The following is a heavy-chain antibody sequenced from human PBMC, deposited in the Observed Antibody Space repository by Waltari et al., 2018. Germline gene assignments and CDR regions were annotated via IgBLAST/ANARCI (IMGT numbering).Heavy chain of an antibody. CDR2: IYPGDYDT. CDR1: GYSFTSYW. CDR3: ARHFLGSSTSSWFDP. J-gene: IGHJ5*02. V-gene: IGHV5-51*01. Sequence: EVQLVQSGAEVKKPGESLKISCKGSGYSFTSYWIGWVRKMPGKGLEWMGIIYPGDYDTRYSPSFQGQVTIAADKSISTAYLQWSSLKASDTAMYYCARHFLGSSTSSWFDPWGQGTLVTVSS. D-gene: IGHD2-2*01.